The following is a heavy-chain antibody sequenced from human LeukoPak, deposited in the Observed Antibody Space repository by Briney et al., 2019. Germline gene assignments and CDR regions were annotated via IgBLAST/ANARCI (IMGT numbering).Heavy chain of an antibody. CDR1: GFTFDGYA. J-gene: IGHJ4*02. CDR3: AKDLVAGPSDY. V-gene: IGHV3-9*01. CDR2: ISWNSGSI. Sequence: PGGSLRLSCAASGFTFDGYAMHWVRQAPGKGLEWVSGISWNSGSIGYADSVKGRFTISRDNAKNSLYLQMNSLRAEDTALYYCAKDLVAGPSDYWGQGTLVTVSS. D-gene: IGHD6-19*01.